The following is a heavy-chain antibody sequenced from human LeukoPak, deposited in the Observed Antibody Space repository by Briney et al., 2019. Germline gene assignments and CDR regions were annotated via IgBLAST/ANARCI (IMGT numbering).Heavy chain of an antibody. CDR3: ARDLYGDYVFLDY. J-gene: IGHJ4*02. D-gene: IGHD4-17*01. V-gene: IGHV3-48*01. Sequence: AGGSLRLSCAVSGFTFSIYSMNWVRQAPWKGLEWVSYISSSSSTIYYADSVKGRFTISRDSAKNSLYLQMNSLRAEDTAVYYCARDLYGDYVFLDYWGQGTLVTVSS. CDR1: GFTFSIYS. CDR2: ISSSSSTI.